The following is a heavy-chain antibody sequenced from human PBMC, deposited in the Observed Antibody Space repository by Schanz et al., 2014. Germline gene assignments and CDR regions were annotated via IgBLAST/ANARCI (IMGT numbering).Heavy chain of an antibody. J-gene: IGHJ4*02. V-gene: IGHV3-23*04. Sequence: VQLVESGGGVVQPGRSLRLSCAASGFTFGDYAMTWVRQIPGKGLEWVSAISASGGTTYYADSVKGRFTISRDNAKNSLYLQRNSLRAEDTAVYYCARDHTTESYYSAGPPIDYWGQGTLLTVSS. D-gene: IGHD1-26*01. CDR2: ISASGGTT. CDR1: GFTFGDYA. CDR3: ARDHTTESYYSAGPPIDY.